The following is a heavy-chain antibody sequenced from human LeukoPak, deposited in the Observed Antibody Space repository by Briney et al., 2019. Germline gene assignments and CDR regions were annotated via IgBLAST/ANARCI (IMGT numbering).Heavy chain of an antibody. D-gene: IGHD6-13*01. J-gene: IGHJ4*02. CDR3: GRVGSSWYLDY. CDR1: GDSVSSNSVT. V-gene: IGHV6-1*01. CDR2: TYYRSKWHS. Sequence: SQTLSLTCAISGDSVSSNSVTWNWIRQSPSRGLEWLGRTYYRSKWHSDHALSVKSRITIKPDTSKNQFSLQLNSVTPEDTAVYYCGRVGSSWYLDYWGQGILVTVSS.